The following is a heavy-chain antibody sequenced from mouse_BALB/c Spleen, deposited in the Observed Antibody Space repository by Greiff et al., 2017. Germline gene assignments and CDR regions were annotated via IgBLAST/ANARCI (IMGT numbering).Heavy chain of an antibody. V-gene: IGHV3-6*02. CDR1: GYSITSGYY. CDR2: ISYDGSN. J-gene: IGHJ3*01. CDR3: AREGGYYFAY. Sequence: EVQVVESGPGLVKPSQSLSLTCSVTGYSITSGYYWNWIRQFPGNKLEWMGYISYDGSNNYNPSLKNRISITRDTSKNQFFLKLNSVTTEDTATYYCAREGGYYFAYWGQGTLVTVSA. D-gene: IGHD2-3*01.